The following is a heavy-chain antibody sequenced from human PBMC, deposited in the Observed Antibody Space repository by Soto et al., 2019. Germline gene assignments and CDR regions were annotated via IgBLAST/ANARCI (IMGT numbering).Heavy chain of an antibody. V-gene: IGHV4-34*01. Sequence: AETLSLTCAVYGGSFSGYYWSSIRQPPGKRLEWIREINHSGRTNYNPSLKSLVTISVYTSKNQFSLNLSSVTAADTAVYYCARGDPYSSSLQRPPDYLGQWTIITSSS. CDR1: GGSFSGYY. J-gene: IGHJ4*02. CDR2: INHSGRT. CDR3: ARGDPYSSSLQRPPDY. D-gene: IGHD6-6*01.